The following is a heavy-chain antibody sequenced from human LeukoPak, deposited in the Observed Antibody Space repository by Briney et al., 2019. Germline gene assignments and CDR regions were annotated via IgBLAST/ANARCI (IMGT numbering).Heavy chain of an antibody. Sequence: ASVKVSCKASGYTFTSYAMHWVRQAPGQRLEWMGWINAGNGNTKYSQEFQGRVTITRDTSASTAYMELSSLRSEDMAVYYCARGETDYYDSSGYYYDYWGQGTLVTVSS. CDR1: GYTFTSYA. V-gene: IGHV1-3*03. CDR2: INAGNGNT. CDR3: ARGETDYYDSSGYYYDY. J-gene: IGHJ4*02. D-gene: IGHD3-22*01.